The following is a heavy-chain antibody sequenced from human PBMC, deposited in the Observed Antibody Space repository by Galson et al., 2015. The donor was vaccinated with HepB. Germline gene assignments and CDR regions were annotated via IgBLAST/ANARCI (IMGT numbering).Heavy chain of an antibody. D-gene: IGHD3-10*01. Sequence: SETLSLTCTVSGGSISSSSYYWGWIRQPPGKGLEWIGSIYYSGSTYYNPSLKSRVTISVDTSKNQFSLKLSSVTAADTAVYYCARVPELWFGGLYYFDYWGQGTLVTVSS. CDR1: GGSISSSSYY. V-gene: IGHV4-39*01. CDR3: ARVPELWFGGLYYFDY. CDR2: IYYSGST. J-gene: IGHJ4*02.